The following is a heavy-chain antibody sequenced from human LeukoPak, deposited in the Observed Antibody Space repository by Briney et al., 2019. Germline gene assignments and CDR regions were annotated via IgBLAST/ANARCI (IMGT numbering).Heavy chain of an antibody. CDR3: ARRGAARRYDGLDV. CDR2: IYYTGST. J-gene: IGHJ6*02. CDR1: GGFINSYH. D-gene: IGHD6-6*01. V-gene: IGHV4-59*08. Sequence: SETLSLTCTVSGGFINSYHWSWIRQPPGKGLEWIGYIYYTGSTSYNPSLRSRVSISLDTSNNQFSLNLSSVTAADTAIYYCARRGAARRYDGLDVWGQGTTVTVSS.